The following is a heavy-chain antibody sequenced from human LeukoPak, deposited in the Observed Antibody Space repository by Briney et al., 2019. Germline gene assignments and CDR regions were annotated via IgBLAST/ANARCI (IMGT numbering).Heavy chain of an antibody. CDR3: AKRLLDNYADAFDI. J-gene: IGHJ3*02. Sequence: SGRSLRLSCAASGFTFSNYGMHWVRQAPGKGLEWVAVISYDGSNKYYADSVKGRFTISRDNSKNTLYLQMDSLRAEDTAVYYCAKRLLDNYADAFDIWGQGTMVTVSS. D-gene: IGHD4-11*01. CDR1: GFTFSNYG. V-gene: IGHV3-30*18. CDR2: ISYDGSNK.